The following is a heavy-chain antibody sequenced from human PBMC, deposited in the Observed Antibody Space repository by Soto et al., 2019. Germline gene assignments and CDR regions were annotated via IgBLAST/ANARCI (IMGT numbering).Heavy chain of an antibody. D-gene: IGHD7-27*01. CDR1: GASVTRYS. Sequence: LSLTCIVSGASVTRYSWSWVRQPSNTALEWIGRVFSSVSVPYSPSLKSRVRISMDTPENRISLKLDSVTAADAGVYYCTRDGMTTGDTWGPGTLVTVSS. V-gene: IGHV4-4*07. J-gene: IGHJ4*02. CDR2: VFSSVSV. CDR3: TRDGMTTGDT.